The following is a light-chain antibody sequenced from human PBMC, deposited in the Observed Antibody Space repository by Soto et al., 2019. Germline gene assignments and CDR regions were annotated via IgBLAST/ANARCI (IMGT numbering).Light chain of an antibody. CDR1: SSDVGGYNY. J-gene: IGLJ1*01. V-gene: IGLV2-14*01. CDR3: SSYTISSTLYV. Sequence: QSALTQPASVSGSPGQSITISCTGTSSDVGGYNYVSWYQQHPGKAPKLMIYEVTNRPSGVSNRFSGSKSGNMASLTIAGLQAEDEADYYCSSYTISSTLYVFGTGTKLTVL. CDR2: EVT.